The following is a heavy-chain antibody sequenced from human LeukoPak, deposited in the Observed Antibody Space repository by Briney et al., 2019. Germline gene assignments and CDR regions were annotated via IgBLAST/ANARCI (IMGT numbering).Heavy chain of an antibody. V-gene: IGHV3-74*01. J-gene: IGHJ4*02. CDR2: INPDGSAT. CDR3: ARDQVGATPIDY. CDR1: GFTFSSYW. D-gene: IGHD1-26*01. Sequence: PGGSLRLYCAASGFTFSSYWMHWVRQAPGKGLVWVSHINPDGSATRYADSVKGRFTIFRDNAKNTLYLQMNSLRAEDTAVYYCARDQVGATPIDYWGQGTLVTVSS.